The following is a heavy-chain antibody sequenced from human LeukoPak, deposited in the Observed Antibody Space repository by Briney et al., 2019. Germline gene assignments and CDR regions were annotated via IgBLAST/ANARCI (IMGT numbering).Heavy chain of an antibody. CDR1: GGSINSYY. CDR2: IYYSGST. CDR3: ARGGRDGYSPINY. D-gene: IGHD5-24*01. J-gene: IGHJ4*02. V-gene: IGHV4-59*01. Sequence: PSETLSLICTVSGGSINSYYWSWIRQPPGKGLEWIGYIYYSGSTNYNPSLKSRVAMSVDTSKNQFSLKLSSVTAADTAVYYCARGGRDGYSPINYWGQGILGTVSS.